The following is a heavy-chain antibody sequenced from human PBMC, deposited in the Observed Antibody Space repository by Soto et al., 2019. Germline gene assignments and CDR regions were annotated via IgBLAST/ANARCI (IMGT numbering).Heavy chain of an antibody. CDR1: GDSISSRNSY. V-gene: IGHV4-31*03. Sequence: SETLSLTCTVSGDSISSRNSYWTWIRQHPGKGLEWIGYISYSGRTYYYTSLKSRATISVDTSKNQFSLKLSSVTAADTAVYYCARARGFGDLSLKYWGQGTLVTVSS. CDR3: ARARGFGDLSLKY. D-gene: IGHD3-16*02. CDR2: ISYSGRT. J-gene: IGHJ4*02.